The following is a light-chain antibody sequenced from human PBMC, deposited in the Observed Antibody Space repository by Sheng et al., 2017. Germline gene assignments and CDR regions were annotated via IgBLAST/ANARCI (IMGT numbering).Light chain of an antibody. CDR1: QSVSSSY. V-gene: IGKV3-20*01. CDR2: GAS. J-gene: IGKJ3*01. Sequence: EIVLTQSPGTLSLSPGERATLSCRASQSVSSSYLAWYQQKPGQAPRLLIYGASRRATGIPDRFSGSGSGTDFTLTISRLEPEDFAVYYCQLYGGSPLFTFGPGTKVDIK. CDR3: QLYGGSPLFT.